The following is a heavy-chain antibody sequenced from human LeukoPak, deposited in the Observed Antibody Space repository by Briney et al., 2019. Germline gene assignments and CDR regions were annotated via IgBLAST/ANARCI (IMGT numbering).Heavy chain of an antibody. CDR3: ARDRNLDFWSGYWTDYYYYMDV. V-gene: IGHV1-69*13. CDR1: GGTFISYA. J-gene: IGHJ6*03. CDR2: TIPIFGTA. Sequence: VASVKVSCKASGGTFISYAISWVRQAHGQGLEWMGGTIPIFGTANYAQKCQGRVTITADESTSTAYMELSSLRSEDTAVYYCARDRNLDFWSGYWTDYYYYMDVWGKGTTVTVSS. D-gene: IGHD3-3*01.